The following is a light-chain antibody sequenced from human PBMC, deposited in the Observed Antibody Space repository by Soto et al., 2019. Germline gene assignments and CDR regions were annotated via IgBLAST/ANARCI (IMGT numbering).Light chain of an antibody. V-gene: IGKV3-15*01. CDR3: QHYQNLWT. CDR2: RAS. CDR1: QTIYSN. Sequence: IQMTQSPATLSVSPGERATLSCRASQTIYSNVAWYQQRPGQAPRLLIYRASARATGIPARFSGSGSGTEFTLTIGSLQSEDSAVYYCQHYQNLWTFGQGTKVEIK. J-gene: IGKJ1*01.